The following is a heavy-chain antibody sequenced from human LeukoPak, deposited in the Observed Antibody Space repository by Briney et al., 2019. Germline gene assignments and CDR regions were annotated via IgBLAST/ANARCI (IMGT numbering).Heavy chain of an antibody. Sequence: ASVKVSCKASGYTFTSYYMHWVRQAPGQGLEWMGIINPSGGSTSYAQKFQGRVTMTRDTSTSTVYMELSSLRSEDTAAYYCAVGYSSSREGGWFDPWGQETLVTVSS. D-gene: IGHD6-13*01. J-gene: IGHJ5*02. V-gene: IGHV1-46*01. CDR3: AVGYSSSREGGWFDP. CDR1: GYTFTSYY. CDR2: INPSGGST.